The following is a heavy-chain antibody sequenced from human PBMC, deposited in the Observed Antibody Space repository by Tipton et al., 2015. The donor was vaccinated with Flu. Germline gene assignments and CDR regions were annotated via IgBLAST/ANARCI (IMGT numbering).Heavy chain of an antibody. CDR1: GFTFDDYT. J-gene: IGHJ4*02. Sequence: SLRLSCAASGFTFDDYTMHWVRQAPGKGLEWVSGISWNTGNIGYADSVKGRFTISRDNAKKSLYLQMNSLRSEDTAVYYCARAVGSSSSYWGQGTLVTVSS. CDR3: ARAVGSSSSY. V-gene: IGHV3-9*01. CDR2: ISWNTGNI. D-gene: IGHD6-6*01.